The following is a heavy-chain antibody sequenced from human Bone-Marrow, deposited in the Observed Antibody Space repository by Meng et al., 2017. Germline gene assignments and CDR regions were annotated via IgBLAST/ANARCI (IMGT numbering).Heavy chain of an antibody. D-gene: IGHD3-3*01. CDR2: IIPIFGTA. CDR3: ARVVHYDFWSGLWGDYYYYYGMDV. CDR1: GYTFTSYG. Sequence: SVKVSCKASGYTFTSYGISWVRQAPGQGLEWMGGIIPIFGTANYAQKFQGRVTITADKSTSTAYMELSSLRSEDTAVYYCARVVHYDFWSGLWGDYYYYYGMDVWGQGTTVTVSS. J-gene: IGHJ6*02. V-gene: IGHV1-69*06.